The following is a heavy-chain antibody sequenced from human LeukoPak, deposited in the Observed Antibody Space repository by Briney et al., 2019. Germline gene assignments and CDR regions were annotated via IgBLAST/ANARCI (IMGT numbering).Heavy chain of an antibody. CDR3: ATTPGGYSGYDLSY. Sequence: VSVKVSCKASGYTFTSYGISWVRQAPGQGLEWMGWISAYNGNTNYAQKLQGGVTMTTDTSTSTAYMELRSLRSDDTAVYYCATTPGGYSGYDLSYWGQGTLVTVSS. CDR1: GYTFTSYG. D-gene: IGHD5-12*01. V-gene: IGHV1-18*01. CDR2: ISAYNGNT. J-gene: IGHJ4*02.